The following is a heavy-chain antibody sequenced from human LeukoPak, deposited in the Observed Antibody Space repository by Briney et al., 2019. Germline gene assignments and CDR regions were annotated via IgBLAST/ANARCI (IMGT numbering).Heavy chain of an antibody. J-gene: IGHJ4*02. CDR3: AKEMGSSQPFDY. CDR2: ISATGDHT. CDR1: GFTFNTDW. V-gene: IGHV3-23*01. Sequence: GGSLRLSCAASGFTFNTDWMTWVRQAPGKGLEWVSAISATGDHTYYADSVKGRFSISRDNSKNTLFLRMNSLRAEDTALYYCAKEMGSSQPFDYWGQGTLVTVSS. D-gene: IGHD3-10*01.